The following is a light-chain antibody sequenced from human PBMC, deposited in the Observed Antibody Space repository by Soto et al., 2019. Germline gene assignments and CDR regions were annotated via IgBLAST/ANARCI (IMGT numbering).Light chain of an antibody. CDR1: QSVLYSSNNQNY. Sequence: DIVMTQSPDSLAVSLVERATINCKSSQSVLYSSNNQNYLAWYQQKPGQPPKLLIYWASTRESGVPDRFSGSGSGADFTLTISSVQAEDVAVYYCQQYYTVPYTFGQGTKLEIK. J-gene: IGKJ2*01. CDR3: QQYYTVPYT. CDR2: WAS. V-gene: IGKV4-1*01.